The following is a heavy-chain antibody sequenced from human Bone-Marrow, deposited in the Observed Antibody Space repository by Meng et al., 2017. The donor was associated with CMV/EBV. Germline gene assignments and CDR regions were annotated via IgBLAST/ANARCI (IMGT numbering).Heavy chain of an antibody. CDR1: GFPFSDYY. Sequence: GGSLRLSCAASGFPFSDYYMSWIRQAPGKGLEWVSYLSSSGSTIYYADSVKGRFTISRDNAKNSLYLQMNSLRAEDTAVYYCARGRTTSCQFFDYWGRGTLVTCYS. D-gene: IGHD2-2*01. CDR2: LSSSGSTI. CDR3: ARGRTTSCQFFDY. V-gene: IGHV3-11*04. J-gene: IGHJ4*02.